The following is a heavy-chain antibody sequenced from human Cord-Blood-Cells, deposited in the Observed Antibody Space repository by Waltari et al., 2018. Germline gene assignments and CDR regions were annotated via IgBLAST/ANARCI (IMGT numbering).Heavy chain of an antibody. J-gene: IGHJ5*02. CDR1: GCSISTRSYH. CDR2: IYYSGST. Sequence: QLQLQESGPGLVKPSEPLSLTCTVSGCSISTRSYHWGWIRQPPGKGLEWIGSIYYSGSTYYNPSLKSRVTISVDTSKNQFSLKLSSVTAADTAVYYCARVGFGSRAWFDPWGQGTLVTVSS. CDR3: ARVGFGSRAWFDP. D-gene: IGHD3-16*01. V-gene: IGHV4-39*07.